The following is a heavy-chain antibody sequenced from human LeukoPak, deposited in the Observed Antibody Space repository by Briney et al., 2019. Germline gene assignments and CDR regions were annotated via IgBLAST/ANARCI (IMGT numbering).Heavy chain of an antibody. J-gene: IGHJ4*02. Sequence: GRSLRLSCAASAFTFDDYAMHWVRHAPGKGLEWVSGISWNSSSIGYADYVKGRITISRDNAKNSLYLQMNSLRAEDTALYYCAKDSLRGGSCYSGDCDSFDYWGQGTLVTVSS. CDR3: AKDSLRGGSCYSGDCDSFDY. D-gene: IGHD2-15*01. V-gene: IGHV3-9*01. CDR2: ISWNSSSI. CDR1: AFTFDDYA.